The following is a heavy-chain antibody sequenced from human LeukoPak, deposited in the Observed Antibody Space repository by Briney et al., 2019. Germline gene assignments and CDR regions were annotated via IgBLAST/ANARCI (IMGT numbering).Heavy chain of an antibody. CDR1: GASIRSYY. V-gene: IGHV4-4*08. J-gene: IGHJ4*02. Sequence: SETLSLTCTVSGASIRSYYWSWIRQPPGKGLEWIGYISNSGSTDYNPSLKSRVTISVDTSKNQFSLKLSSVTAADTAVYYCARSSYNWNDELFDYWGQGTLVTVSS. D-gene: IGHD1-1*01. CDR3: ARSSYNWNDELFDY. CDR2: ISNSGST.